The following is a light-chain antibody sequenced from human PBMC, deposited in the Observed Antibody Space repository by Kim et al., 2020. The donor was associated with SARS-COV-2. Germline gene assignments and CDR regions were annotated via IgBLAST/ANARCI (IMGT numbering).Light chain of an antibody. CDR3: SSYAGSSNWV. Sequence: QSALTQPPSASGSPGQSVTISCTGTNSDIDDYKYVSWYQQHPGKAPRLMIYEASKWPSGVPDRFSGSKSGNTASLTVSGLQAEDEADYYCSSYAGSSNWVFGGGTQLTVL. CDR2: EAS. V-gene: IGLV2-8*01. CDR1: NSDIDDYKY. J-gene: IGLJ3*02.